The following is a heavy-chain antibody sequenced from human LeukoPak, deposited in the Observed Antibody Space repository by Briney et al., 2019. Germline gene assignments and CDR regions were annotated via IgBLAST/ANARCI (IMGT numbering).Heavy chain of an antibody. D-gene: IGHD5-24*01. J-gene: IGHJ6*03. CDR2: IIPIFGTA. CDR3: ARAYEMATKSAIYYMDV. CDR1: GGTFSSYA. V-gene: IGHV1-69*06. Sequence: SVKVSCKASGGTFSSYAISWVRQAPGQGLEWMGGIIPIFGTANYAQKFQGRVTITADKSTSTAYMELSSLRSEDTAVYYCARAYEMATKSAIYYMDVWGKGTTVTVSS.